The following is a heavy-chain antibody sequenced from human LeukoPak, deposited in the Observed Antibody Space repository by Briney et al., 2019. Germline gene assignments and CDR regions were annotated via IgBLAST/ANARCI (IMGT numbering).Heavy chain of an antibody. CDR1: GASINGHY. Sequence: SSETLSLTCSVSGASINGHYWSWIRQSPGKGLEWIGYVFNGGSTNYNPSLKSRVTMSLDTSRDQFSLRLTSVTAADTAIYYCASRPAGTTWYGVFDYWSQGTLVTVSS. CDR2: VFNGGST. J-gene: IGHJ4*02. V-gene: IGHV4-59*11. CDR3: ASRPAGTTWYGVFDY. D-gene: IGHD6-13*01.